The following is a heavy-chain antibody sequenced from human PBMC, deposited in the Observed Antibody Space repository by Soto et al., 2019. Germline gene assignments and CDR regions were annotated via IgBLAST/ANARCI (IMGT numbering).Heavy chain of an antibody. J-gene: IGHJ4*02. CDR3: VKSRGGNNLDFFD. V-gene: IGHV3-64D*06. CDR2: VRGNGDPP. D-gene: IGHD5-12*01. CDR1: GFTFSSYA. Sequence: GGSLRLSCSASGFTFSSYAMHWVRQAPGKGLEYVSGVRGNGDPPFYADSVKGRFTISRDNSKNTLYLQMSSLSADDTAVYYCVKSRGGNNLDFFDWGQGALVTVSS.